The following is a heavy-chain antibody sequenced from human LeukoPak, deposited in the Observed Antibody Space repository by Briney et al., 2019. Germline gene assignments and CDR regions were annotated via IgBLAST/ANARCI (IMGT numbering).Heavy chain of an antibody. CDR3: ARTSYDFWSGYWFDP. D-gene: IGHD3-3*01. CDR2: IYYSGST. Sequence: PSQTLSLTCTVSGGSISSHYWSRIRQPPGKGLEWIGYIYYSGSTNYNPSLKSRVTISVDTSKNQFSLKLSSVTAADTAVYYCARTSYDFWSGYWFDPWGQGTLVTVSS. CDR1: GGSISSHY. J-gene: IGHJ5*02. V-gene: IGHV4-59*11.